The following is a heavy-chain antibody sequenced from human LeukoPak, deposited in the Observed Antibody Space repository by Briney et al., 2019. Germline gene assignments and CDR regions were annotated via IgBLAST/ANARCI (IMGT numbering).Heavy chain of an antibody. J-gene: IGHJ2*01. CDR2: ISTYNGHT. CDR1: GYTFTNYG. CDR3: ARVRFPYWYFDL. V-gene: IGHV1-18*01. Sequence: GASVKVSCKASGYTFTNYGISWVRQAPGHGVEWMGWISTYNGHTNYAQKLQGRVTMTTDTSTSTAYMDLRSLRTDDTAVYYCARVRFPYWYFDLWGRGTLLTVSS.